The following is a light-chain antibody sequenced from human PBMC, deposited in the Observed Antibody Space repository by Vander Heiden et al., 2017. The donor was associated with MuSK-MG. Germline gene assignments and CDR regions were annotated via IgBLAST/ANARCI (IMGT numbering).Light chain of an antibody. V-gene: IGKV3-20*01. CDR1: QSVSSNY. CDR3: QQYGSSRT. J-gene: IGKJ1*01. CDR2: GAS. Sequence: ELVSTQSPGTLSLPPWERATLSCSASQSVSSNYLAWYQQKPGQAPRLLIYGASSRATGIPDRFSGSGSGTDFTLTSSGLEPEDFAVYYMQQYGSSRTFGQGTKVEIK.